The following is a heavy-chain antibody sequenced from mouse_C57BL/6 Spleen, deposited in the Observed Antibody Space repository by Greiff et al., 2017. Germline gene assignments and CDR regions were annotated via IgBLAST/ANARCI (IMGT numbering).Heavy chain of an antibody. Sequence: QVQLQQPGAELVRPGSSVKLSCKASGYTFTSYWMHWVKQRPIQGLEWIGNIDPSDSETHYNQKFKDKATLTVDQSSSTAYMQLSRLTSEDSAVYYCARTYSNYYFDYWGQGTTLTVSS. CDR2: IDPSDSET. CDR3: ARTYSNYYFDY. D-gene: IGHD2-5*01. CDR1: GYTFTSYW. J-gene: IGHJ2*01. V-gene: IGHV1-52*01.